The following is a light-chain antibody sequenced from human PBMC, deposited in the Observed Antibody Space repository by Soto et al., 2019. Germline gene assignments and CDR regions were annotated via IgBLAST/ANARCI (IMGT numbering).Light chain of an antibody. J-gene: IGKJ1*01. CDR2: GVS. Sequence: EIVMTQSPATLSVSPGERATLSCRASQSVGTYLAWYQQKPGQAPRLLIYGVSTRAAGISPRFSGGGSGTEFTLTISSLQSKDFAVYYCQQYNDWPRTFGQGTKVGIK. V-gene: IGKV3-15*01. CDR1: QSVGTY. CDR3: QQYNDWPRT.